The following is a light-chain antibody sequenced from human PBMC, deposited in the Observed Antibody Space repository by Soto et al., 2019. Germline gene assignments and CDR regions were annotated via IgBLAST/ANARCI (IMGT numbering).Light chain of an antibody. CDR3: QQYSNYFPWT. V-gene: IGKV1-5*01. Sequence: DLQMTQSPSTLSASVGDRVTITCRASQSISNLLAWYRQKPGEAPKLLVFDASKLDNGVPSRFSGSGSATEFTLTINSLQPDDFATYYCQQYSNYFPWTFGQGTKVEI. CDR1: QSISNL. J-gene: IGKJ1*01. CDR2: DAS.